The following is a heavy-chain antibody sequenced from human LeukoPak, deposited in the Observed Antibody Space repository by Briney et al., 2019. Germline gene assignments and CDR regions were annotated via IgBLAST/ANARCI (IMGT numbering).Heavy chain of an antibody. Sequence: GGSLRLSCAASRFTSSSYSMNWVRQAPGKGLEWVSSISSSSTYIYYSDSLKGRFTISRDNDKNSLYLQMNSLRAEDTAVYYCAITPYGEWSAINLFDPWGQGTLVTVSS. CDR1: RFTSSSYS. CDR3: AITPYGEWSAINLFDP. V-gene: IGHV3-21*01. J-gene: IGHJ5*02. CDR2: ISSSSTYI. D-gene: IGHD7-27*01.